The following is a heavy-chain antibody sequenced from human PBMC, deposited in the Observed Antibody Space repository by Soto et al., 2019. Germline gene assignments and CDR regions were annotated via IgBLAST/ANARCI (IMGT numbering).Heavy chain of an antibody. CDR1: GYSFPSYW. D-gene: IGHD6-13*01. V-gene: IGHV5-10-1*01. Sequence: PGESLKISFKGSGYSFPSYWVSWVRQMPGQGLEWMGRIDPSDSYTNYSPSFQGHVTISADKSISTAYLQWSSLKASDTAMYYCASQRGSSWDDAFDIWGQGTMVTVSS. CDR3: ASQRGSSWDDAFDI. J-gene: IGHJ3*02. CDR2: IDPSDSYT.